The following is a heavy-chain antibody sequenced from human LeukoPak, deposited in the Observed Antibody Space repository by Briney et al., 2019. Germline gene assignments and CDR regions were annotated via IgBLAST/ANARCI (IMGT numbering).Heavy chain of an antibody. CDR2: IYYTGST. V-gene: IGHV4-59*01. J-gene: IGHJ4*02. D-gene: IGHD6-13*01. CDR3: ARALSSTDFDF. Sequence: SETLFPTCTVSGDSISNYYWSWIRQPPGKGLEWIGYIYYTGSTYYNPSLKSRVTISIATSGNQFSLELSSVTAADTAVYYCARALSSTDFDFWGQGTLVTVSS. CDR1: GDSISNYY.